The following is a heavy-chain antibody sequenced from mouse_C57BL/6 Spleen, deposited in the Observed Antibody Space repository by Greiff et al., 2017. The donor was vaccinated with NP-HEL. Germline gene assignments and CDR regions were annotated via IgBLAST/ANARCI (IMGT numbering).Heavy chain of an antibody. CDR2: INPSSGYT. V-gene: IGHV1-4*01. D-gene: IGHD1-1*01. CDR3: ARDDYYGSRPYYAMDY. Sequence: VQLQQSGAELARPGASVKMSCKASGYTFTSYTMHWVKQRPGQGLEWIGYINPSSGYTKYNQKFKDKATLTADKSSSTAYMQLSSLTSEDSAVYYCARDDYYGSRPYYAMDYWGQGTSVTVSS. J-gene: IGHJ4*01. CDR1: GYTFTSYT.